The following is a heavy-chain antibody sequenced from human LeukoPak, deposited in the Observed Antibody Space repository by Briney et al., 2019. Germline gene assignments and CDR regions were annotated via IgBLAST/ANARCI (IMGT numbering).Heavy chain of an antibody. CDR3: VRGSPGYSSSWHAY. V-gene: IGHV3-74*01. CDR1: VFMLSSTW. D-gene: IGHD6-13*01. Sequence: GGSLRLSCAASVFMLSSTWMHWVRQAPWKGLVWVSRINSDATSTSYADSVRGRFTISRDDAKNTMYLQMNSLRAEDTAMYYCVRGSPGYSSSWHAYWGQGTLVTVSS. CDR2: INSDATST. J-gene: IGHJ4*02.